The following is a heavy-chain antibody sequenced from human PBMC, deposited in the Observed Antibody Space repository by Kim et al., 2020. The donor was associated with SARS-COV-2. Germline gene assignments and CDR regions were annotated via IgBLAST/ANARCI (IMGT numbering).Heavy chain of an antibody. Sequence: ASVKVSCKASGYTFTSYDINWVRQATGQGLEWMGWMNPNSGNTGYAQKFQGRVTMTRNTSISTAYMELSSLRSEDTAVYYCARGVTEAQRSTIFGVVLRKPYYFDYWGQGTLDTVSS. V-gene: IGHV1-8*01. CDR3: ARGVTEAQRSTIFGVVLRKPYYFDY. D-gene: IGHD3-3*01. CDR2: MNPNSGNT. CDR1: GYTFTSYD. J-gene: IGHJ4*02.